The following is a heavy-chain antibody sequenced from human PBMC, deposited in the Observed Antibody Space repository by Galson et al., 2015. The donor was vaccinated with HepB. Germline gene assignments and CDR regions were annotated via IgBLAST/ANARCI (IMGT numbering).Heavy chain of an antibody. J-gene: IGHJ4*02. Sequence: SLRLSCAASGFTFSSYGMHWVRQAPGKGLEWVAVISYDGSNKHYADSVKGRFTISRDNSKNTLYLQMNSLRAEDTAVYYCAKDTKASSGWYGEFDYWGQGTLVTVSS. CDR1: GFTFSSYG. V-gene: IGHV3-30*18. CDR2: ISYDGSNK. D-gene: IGHD6-19*01. CDR3: AKDTKASSGWYGEFDY.